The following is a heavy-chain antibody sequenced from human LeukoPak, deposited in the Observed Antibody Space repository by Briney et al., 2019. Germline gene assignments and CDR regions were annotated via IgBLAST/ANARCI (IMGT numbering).Heavy chain of an antibody. CDR2: ISGCGGTGT. CDR3: ARKGQGSNWAPEYFQN. V-gene: IGHV3-23*01. D-gene: IGHD6-13*01. CDR1: GITVNTNY. Sequence: PGGSLRLSCAASGITVNTNYMSWVRQAPGKGLEWVSAISGCGGTGTYYADSVKGRFTISRDNSKNTLYLQMNSLRAEDTAVYYCARKGQGSNWAPEYFQNWGQGTLVTVSS. J-gene: IGHJ1*01.